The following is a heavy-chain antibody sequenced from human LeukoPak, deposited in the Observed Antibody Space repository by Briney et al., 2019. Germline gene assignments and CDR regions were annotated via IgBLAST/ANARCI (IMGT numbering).Heavy chain of an antibody. V-gene: IGHV3-23*01. CDR1: GFTFSSYA. J-gene: IGHJ4*02. CDR3: AKVLSGSQDY. Sequence: GGSLRLSCAASGFTFSSYAMSWVRQAPGKGLEWVSTIGSGGEYTYYADSVKGRFIISRDNSKNTFYLQMNSLRAEDTAVYYCAKVLSGSQDYWGQGTLVTVFS. CDR2: IGSGGEYT. D-gene: IGHD1-26*01.